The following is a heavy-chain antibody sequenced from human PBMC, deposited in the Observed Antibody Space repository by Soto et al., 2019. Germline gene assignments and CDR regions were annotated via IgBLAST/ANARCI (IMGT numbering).Heavy chain of an antibody. CDR1: GGSISSGGFY. CDR2: IYYSGST. D-gene: IGHD4-17*01. J-gene: IGHJ4*02. CDR3: ARAPTTVTTSFDY. Sequence: SETLSLTCTVSGGSISSGGFYWSWIRQHPGKGLEWIGYIYYSGSTYYNPSLKSRVTISVDTSKNQFSLKLSSVTAADTAVYYCARAPTTVTTSFDYWGQGTLVTVSS. V-gene: IGHV4-31*03.